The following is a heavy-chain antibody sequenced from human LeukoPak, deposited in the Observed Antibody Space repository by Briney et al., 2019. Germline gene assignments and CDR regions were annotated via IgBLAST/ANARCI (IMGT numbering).Heavy chain of an antibody. V-gene: IGHV4-4*09. D-gene: IGHD6-13*01. CDR2: IYTSGST. Sequence: SETLSLTCTVSGGSISSYYWSWIQQPPGKGLEWIGYIYTSGSTNYNPSLKSRVTISVDTSKNQFSLKLSSVTAADTAVYYCARHFARSAAGIGYWGQGTLVTVSS. CDR3: ARHFARSAAGIGY. J-gene: IGHJ4*02. CDR1: GGSISSYY.